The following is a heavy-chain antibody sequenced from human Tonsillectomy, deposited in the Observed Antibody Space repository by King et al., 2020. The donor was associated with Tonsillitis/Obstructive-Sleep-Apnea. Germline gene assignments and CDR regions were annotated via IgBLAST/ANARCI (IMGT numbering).Heavy chain of an antibody. V-gene: IGHV4-39*01. D-gene: IGHD5-12*01. Sequence: LQESGPGLLKPSETLSLTCTFSGGSISDRSYYWCFIRQPPGKGMEWSWSIYFFGSTFYRPSLKSRVTLSVDPSKNQFSLKVSSVTAADTAGYYCARTPSGSTFDYWGQGTLVTVSS. CDR1: GGSISDRSYY. J-gene: IGHJ4*02. CDR2: IYFFGST. CDR3: ARTPSGSTFDY.